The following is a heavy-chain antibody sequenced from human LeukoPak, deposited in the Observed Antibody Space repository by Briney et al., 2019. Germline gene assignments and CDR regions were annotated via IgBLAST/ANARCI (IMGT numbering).Heavy chain of an antibody. Sequence: GGSLRLSCAASGFTVSSNDMSWVRQAPGNGLEWVSVIYSGGSTYYAESVKGRFAISRQNSKNPLDLQMNSLRPEDTAVYYCARDGRYCIITSCYGYYGMDVWGQGTTVTVTS. CDR3: ARDGRYCIITSCYGYYGMDV. D-gene: IGHD2-2*01. V-gene: IGHV3-53*04. J-gene: IGHJ6*02. CDR2: IYSGGST. CDR1: GFTVSSND.